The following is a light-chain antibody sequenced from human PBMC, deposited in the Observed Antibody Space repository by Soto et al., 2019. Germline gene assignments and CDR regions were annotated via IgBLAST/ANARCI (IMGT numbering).Light chain of an antibody. CDR3: QQYNSYSPIT. V-gene: IGKV1-5*01. CDR2: DAS. Sequence: DIQLTQSPSTLSESVGERVTITCLASQSITNWLAWYQQKPGKAPKLLIYDASNLESGVPSRFSGSGSGTEFTLTISSLQPDDFATYYCQQYNSYSPITFGQGTRLEI. J-gene: IGKJ5*01. CDR1: QSITNW.